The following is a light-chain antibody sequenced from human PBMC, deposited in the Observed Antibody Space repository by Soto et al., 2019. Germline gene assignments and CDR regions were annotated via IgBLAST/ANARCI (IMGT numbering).Light chain of an antibody. V-gene: IGLV2-14*01. CDR1: SSDGWFYNY. Sequence: LTSPAPLSGSPCPLATNSCTGTSSDGWFYNYVSLYQQHQGKAHKLMIYDVSNRTSGGSNRFSGSKSGNTASLTISGLQAEDEADYYCCSYTCSSSRTRYVFGTGTKVTVL. J-gene: IGLJ1*01. CDR2: DVS. CDR3: CSYTCSSSRTRYV.